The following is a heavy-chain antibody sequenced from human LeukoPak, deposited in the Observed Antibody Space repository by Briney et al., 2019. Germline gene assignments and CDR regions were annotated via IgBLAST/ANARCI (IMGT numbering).Heavy chain of an antibody. CDR3: ARVSGYSSGWYWGGDY. Sequence: ASVKVSCKASGYTFTSYDINWVRQATGQGLEWMGWINPNSGGTNYAQKFQGRVTMTRDTSISTAYMELSRLRSDDTAVYYCARVSGYSSGWYWGGDYWGQGTLVTVSS. CDR1: GYTFTSYD. D-gene: IGHD6-19*01. V-gene: IGHV1-2*02. CDR2: INPNSGGT. J-gene: IGHJ4*02.